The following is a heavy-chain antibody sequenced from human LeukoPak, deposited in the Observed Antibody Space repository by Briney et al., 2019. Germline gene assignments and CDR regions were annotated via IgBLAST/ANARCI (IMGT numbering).Heavy chain of an antibody. D-gene: IGHD1-14*01. CDR3: TTRRQDGW. V-gene: IGHV3-72*01. Sequence: GGSLRLSCAASGFTLSDHHMDWVRQVPGKGLEWVGRSRNKANSYTTEYAASVKGRFTFSRDDSKNSLSLQMNSLKTEDTAVYYCTTRRQDGWWGQGTLVTVS. J-gene: IGHJ4*02. CDR2: SRNKANSYTT. CDR1: GFTLSDHH.